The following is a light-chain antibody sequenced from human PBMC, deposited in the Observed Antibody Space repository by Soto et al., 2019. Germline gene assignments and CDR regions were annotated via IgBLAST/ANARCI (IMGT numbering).Light chain of an antibody. J-gene: IGKJ1*01. Sequence: DIQMTQSPSTLSGSVGDRVTITCRASQTISSWLAWYQQKPVKAPKLLIYKASTLKSGVPSRFSGSGSGTEFTLTISSLQPDDFGTYYCQQYSRLWSFGQGTKVDIK. V-gene: IGKV1-5*03. CDR2: KAS. CDR1: QTISSW. CDR3: QQYSRLWS.